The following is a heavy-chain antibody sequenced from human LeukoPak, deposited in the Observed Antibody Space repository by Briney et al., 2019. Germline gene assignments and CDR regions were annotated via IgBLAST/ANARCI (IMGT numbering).Heavy chain of an antibody. J-gene: IGHJ6*02. CDR2: ISSSSSYI. CDR3: ARENVDSNGMDV. D-gene: IGHD3/OR15-3a*01. Sequence: PGGSLRLSCAASGFTFSSYSMNWVRQAPGKGLEWVSSISSSSSYIYYADSVKGRFTISRDNAKNSLYLQMNSLRAEDTAVYYCARENVDSNGMDVWGQGTTVIVSS. CDR1: GFTFSSYS. V-gene: IGHV3-21*01.